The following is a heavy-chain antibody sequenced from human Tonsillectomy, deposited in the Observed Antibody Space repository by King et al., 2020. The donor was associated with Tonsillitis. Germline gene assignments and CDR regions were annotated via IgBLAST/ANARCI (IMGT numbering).Heavy chain of an antibody. CDR2: ITWDASTT. CDR1: GFTFDDYT. CDR3: VKDHGWALVHDAFDI. Sequence: VQLVESGGVVVQPGGSLRLSCAASGFTFDDYTMHWVRQAPGKGLEWVSLITWDASTTYYADSVKGRYTISRDNSKSSLYLQMNSLRTEDTALYYCVKDHGWALVHDAFDIWGRGTMVTVSS. J-gene: IGHJ3*02. D-gene: IGHD2-8*02. V-gene: IGHV3-43*01.